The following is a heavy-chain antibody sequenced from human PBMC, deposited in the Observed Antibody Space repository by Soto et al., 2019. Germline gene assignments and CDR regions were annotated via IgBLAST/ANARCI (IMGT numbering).Heavy chain of an antibody. CDR3: AKDQWFYDNVWGSLRFPYYFDL. CDR1: GFTFSSYA. Sequence: PGGSLRLSCGGSGFTFSSYAMSWVRQAPGKGLEWVSGVTGSGESAYYADSVKGRFSISRDNSKKTLYLQMESLRAEDTAVYFCAKDQWFYDNVWGSLRFPYYFDLWGQGTLVTVSS. J-gene: IGHJ4*02. D-gene: IGHD3-16*01. V-gene: IGHV3-23*01. CDR2: VTGSGESA.